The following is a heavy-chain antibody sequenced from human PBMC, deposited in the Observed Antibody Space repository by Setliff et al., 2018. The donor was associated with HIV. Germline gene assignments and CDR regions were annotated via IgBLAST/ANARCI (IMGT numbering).Heavy chain of an antibody. D-gene: IGHD6-13*01. V-gene: IGHV3-7*01. CDR3: ARTPIAAAANYYYYMDV. Sequence: GSLRLSCAASGFTFSRFWMSWVRQAPGKGLEWVANIKQDGSEKYYVDSVRGRFTISRDNANNSLYLQMNSLRLEDTAVYYCARTPIAAAANYYYYMDVWGKGTTVTVSS. CDR2: IKQDGSEK. CDR1: GFTFSRFW. J-gene: IGHJ6*03.